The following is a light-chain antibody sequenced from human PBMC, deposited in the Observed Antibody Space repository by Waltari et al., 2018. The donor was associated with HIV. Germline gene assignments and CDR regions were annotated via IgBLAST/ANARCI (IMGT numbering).Light chain of an antibody. J-gene: IGLJ3*02. Sequence: QIVLTQSPSASGTPGQGVTISCSGGVSNIGSRSVHWYQQVPGTAPTLLIYNDNQRPSGVPDRVTGSKSVTSASLAISGLRSEDESDYYCSSWDDNLNGPVFGGGTKLTVL. V-gene: IGLV1-44*01. CDR1: VSNIGSRS. CDR2: NDN. CDR3: SSWDDNLNGPV.